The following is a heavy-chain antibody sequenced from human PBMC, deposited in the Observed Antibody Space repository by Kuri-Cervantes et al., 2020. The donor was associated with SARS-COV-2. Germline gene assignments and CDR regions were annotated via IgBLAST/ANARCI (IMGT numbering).Heavy chain of an antibody. CDR1: GGSFSGYY. V-gene: IGHV4-34*01. J-gene: IGHJ4*02. CDR2: INHSGST. CDR3: AGGYYYDSSGPVLRYYFDY. Sequence: SETLSLTCAVYGGSFSGYYWSWIRQPPRKGLEWIGEINHSGSTNYNPSPKSRVTISVDTSKNQFSLKLSSVTAADTAVYYCAGGYYYDSSGPVLRYYFDYWGQGTLVTVSS. D-gene: IGHD3-22*01.